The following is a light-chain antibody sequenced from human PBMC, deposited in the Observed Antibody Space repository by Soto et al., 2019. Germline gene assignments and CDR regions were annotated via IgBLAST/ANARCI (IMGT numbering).Light chain of an antibody. CDR3: QQYYNVPWT. J-gene: IGKJ1*01. V-gene: IGKV4-1*01. CDR1: QSVLFSSNNKNY. CDR2: WAS. Sequence: DIVMTQSPDSLTVSLGERATINCQSSQSVLFSSNNKNYLAWYQQKPRQPPKLLISWASTRESGVPDRFSGSGSGTDFTLTISSLQAEDVAVYYCQQYYNVPWTFGQGPTV.